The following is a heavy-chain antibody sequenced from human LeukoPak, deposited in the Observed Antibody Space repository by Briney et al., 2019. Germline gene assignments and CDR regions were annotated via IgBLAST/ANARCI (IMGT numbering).Heavy chain of an antibody. D-gene: IGHD5-18*01. CDR2: IYYSGST. V-gene: IGHV4-39*07. Sequence: TSETLSLTCTVSGGSISSSSYYWGWIRQPPGKGLEWIGSIYYSGSTNYNPSLKSRVTISVDTSKNQFSLKLSSVTAADTAVYFCARGRREMQLWGPFGYWGQGTLVTVSS. J-gene: IGHJ4*02. CDR3: ARGRREMQLWGPFGY. CDR1: GGSISSSSYY.